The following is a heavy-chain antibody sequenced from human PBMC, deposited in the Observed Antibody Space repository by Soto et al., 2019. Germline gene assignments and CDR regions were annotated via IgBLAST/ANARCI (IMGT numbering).Heavy chain of an antibody. CDR3: ARLMVPYYYYGLDV. CDR1: GYSFTTYW. D-gene: IGHD2-8*01. V-gene: IGHV5-10-1*01. J-gene: IGHJ6*02. CDR2: IDPSDSYI. Sequence: PGESLKISCKGSGYSFTTYWISWVRQMPGKGLEWMGRIDPSDSYISYSPSFQGHVSISVDKSISTAYLQWSSLKASDTAMYYCARLMVPYYYYGLDVWGQGTTVTVSS.